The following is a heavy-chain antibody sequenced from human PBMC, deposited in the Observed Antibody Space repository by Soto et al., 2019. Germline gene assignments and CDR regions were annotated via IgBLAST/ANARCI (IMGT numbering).Heavy chain of an antibody. Sequence: QVQLVQSGAEVKKPGASVKVSCKASGYTFRNYDINWVRQATGQGLEWVGWTNPKSGYTGYAQKFQGRVTMTRASSINTADMELNSLISEDTAVDYCARTDGDIDYWGQGTLVTVSS. CDR3: ARTDGDIDY. J-gene: IGHJ4*02. D-gene: IGHD3-10*01. CDR2: TNPKSGYT. V-gene: IGHV1-8*01. CDR1: GYTFRNYD.